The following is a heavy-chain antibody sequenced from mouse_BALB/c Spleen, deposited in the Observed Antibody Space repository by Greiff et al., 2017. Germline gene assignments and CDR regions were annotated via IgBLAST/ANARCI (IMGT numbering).Heavy chain of an antibody. D-gene: IGHD1-1*01. Sequence: VQLQQSGPELVKPGASVKMSCKASGYTFTSYVMHWVKQKPGQGLEWIGYINPYNDGTKYNQKFKGKATLTSDKSSSTAYMELSSLTSEDSAVYYCARSEVLRSYAMDYWGQGTSVTVSS. CDR2: INPYNDGT. V-gene: IGHV1-14*01. CDR3: ARSEVLRSYAMDY. J-gene: IGHJ4*01. CDR1: GYTFTSYV.